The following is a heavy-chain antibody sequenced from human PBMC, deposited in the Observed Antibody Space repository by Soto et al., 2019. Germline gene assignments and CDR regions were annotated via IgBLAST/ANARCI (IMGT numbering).Heavy chain of an antibody. CDR3: ARMGARCSSTSCYPFYYYMDV. V-gene: IGHV3-11*01. J-gene: IGHJ6*03. CDR2: ISTSDSSI. Sequence: GGSLRLSCAASVFTFSDYYMSWMRQAPGKGLECVSYISTSDSSIYYADSVKGRFTIARDNAKNSLYLQMNSLRAEDTAVYYCARMGARCSSTSCYPFYYYMDVWGKGTTVTVSS. CDR1: VFTFSDYY. D-gene: IGHD2-2*01.